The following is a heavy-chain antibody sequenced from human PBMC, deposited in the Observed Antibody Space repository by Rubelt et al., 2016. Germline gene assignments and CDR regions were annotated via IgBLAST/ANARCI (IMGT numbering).Heavy chain of an antibody. V-gene: IGHV4-38-2*02. Sequence: QVQLQESGPGLVKPSETLSLTCTVSGYSISSGYYWGWIRQPPGKGLEWIGSISHSGSTYYNPSLKSRVTISVDTSKNQFSLKLSSVTAADTAVYYCARDHSSGWYLEGFFDYWGQGTLVTVSS. J-gene: IGHJ4*02. CDR3: ARDHSSGWYLEGFFDY. CDR2: ISHSGST. CDR1: GYSISSGYY. D-gene: IGHD6-19*01.